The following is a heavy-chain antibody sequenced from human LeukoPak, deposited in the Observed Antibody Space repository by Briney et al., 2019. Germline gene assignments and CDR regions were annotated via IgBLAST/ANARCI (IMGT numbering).Heavy chain of an antibody. CDR3: ATGYSSGWYYFDY. Sequence: ASVKVSCKVPGYTLTELSMHWVRRAPGKGLEWMGGFDPEDGETIYAQKFQGRVTMTEDTSTDTAYMELSSLRSEDTAVYYCATGYSSGWYYFDYWGQGTLVTVSS. CDR1: GYTLTELS. J-gene: IGHJ4*02. CDR2: FDPEDGET. V-gene: IGHV1-24*01. D-gene: IGHD6-19*01.